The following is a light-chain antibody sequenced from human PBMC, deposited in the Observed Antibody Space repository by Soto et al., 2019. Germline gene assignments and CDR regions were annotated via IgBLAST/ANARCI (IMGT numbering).Light chain of an antibody. CDR2: LGS. CDR1: KSLLHGNGYNY. J-gene: IGKJ1*01. Sequence: DIGMTKSHLSLPVPPGEPASISSSSSKSLLHGNGYNYLDWYLQKPGQSPQLLIYLGSNRASGVPDRFSGSGSGTDFTLKISRVEAEDVGVYYCMQPLQSWTFGQGTKVEIK. V-gene: IGKV2-28*01. CDR3: MQPLQSWT.